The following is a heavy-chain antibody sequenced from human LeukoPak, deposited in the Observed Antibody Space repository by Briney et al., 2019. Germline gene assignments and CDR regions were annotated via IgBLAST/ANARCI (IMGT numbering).Heavy chain of an antibody. CDR1: GYTFTNYY. J-gene: IGHJ4*02. D-gene: IGHD6-6*01. CDR2: INPSGGST. V-gene: IGHV1-46*01. Sequence: GASVKVSCKASGYTFTNYYMHWVRQAPGQGLEWMGIINPSGGSTSYAQKFQGRVTMTRDMSTSTVYMELSSLRSEDTAVYYCARTSSSSLGFDYWGQGTLVTVSS. CDR3: ARTSSSSLGFDY.